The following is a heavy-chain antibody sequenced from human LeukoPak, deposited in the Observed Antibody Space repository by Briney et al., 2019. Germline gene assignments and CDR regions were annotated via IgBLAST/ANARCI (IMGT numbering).Heavy chain of an antibody. J-gene: IGHJ4*02. V-gene: IGHV3-66*02. CDR2: IYSGGNT. D-gene: IGHD7-27*01. Sequence: GGSLRLSCAAPGLTVSSNYMTWIRQAPRKGLEWVSIIYSGGNTYYADSVKGRFAISRDNSKNTVYLQMNSLRAEDTAVYYCVNLPGGGYWGQGTLVTVSS. CDR3: VNLPGGGY. CDR1: GLTVSSNY.